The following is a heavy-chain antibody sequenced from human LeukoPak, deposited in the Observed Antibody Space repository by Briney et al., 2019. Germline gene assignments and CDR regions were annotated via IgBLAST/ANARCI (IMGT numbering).Heavy chain of an antibody. J-gene: IGHJ4*02. CDR3: ARVCSSTSCYGYYFDY. CDR1: GGSISSHY. V-gene: IGHV4-59*11. D-gene: IGHD2-2*01. CDR2: IYYSGST. Sequence: SSETLSLTCTVSGGSISSHYWSWIRQPPGKGLEWIGYIYYSGSTNYNPSLKSRVTISVETSKNQFSLKLSSVTAADTAVYYCARVCSSTSCYGYYFDYWGQGTLVTVSS.